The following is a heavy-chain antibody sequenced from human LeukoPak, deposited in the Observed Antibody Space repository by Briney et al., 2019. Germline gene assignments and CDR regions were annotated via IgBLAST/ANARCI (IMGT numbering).Heavy chain of an antibody. CDR1: GFTFSDYY. Sequence: PGGSLRLSCAAYGFTFSDYYMSWIRQAPGKGLEWVSYISSSGSTIYYAASVKGRFTMTMDNATDSLYLQMNCLRAEDTAVYYCSSPASYYGSGSYYYWGQGTLVTVSS. J-gene: IGHJ4*02. CDR2: ISSSGSTI. V-gene: IGHV3-11*01. CDR3: SSPASYYGSGSYYY. D-gene: IGHD3-10*01.